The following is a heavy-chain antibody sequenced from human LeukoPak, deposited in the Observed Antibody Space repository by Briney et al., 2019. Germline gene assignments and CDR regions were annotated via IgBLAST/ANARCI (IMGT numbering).Heavy chain of an antibody. V-gene: IGHV3-64*01. CDR1: GDRFNNYA. CDR2: INNNGDST. CDR3: ARDYQTGFTGPGGDF. D-gene: IGHD3-9*01. Sequence: VHPGGSLRLSCAAFGDRFNNYAIHWFGQAPGKGLEYVSGINNNGDSTYYANSVKGRFTISRDNSKNTLYLQMGSLTSEDTAVYYCARDYQTGFTGPGGDFWGQGTLVTVSS. J-gene: IGHJ4*02.